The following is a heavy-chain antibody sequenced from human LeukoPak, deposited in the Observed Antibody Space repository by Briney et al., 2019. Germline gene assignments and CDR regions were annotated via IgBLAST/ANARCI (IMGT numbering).Heavy chain of an antibody. V-gene: IGHV1-18*01. CDR3: ARGWSSDRAYYDY. J-gene: IGHJ4*02. CDR2: ISAYNFKT. CDR1: GYTFTNYG. Sequence: ASVKVSCKASGYTFTNYGITWVRQAPGQGLEWMGWISAYNFKTGYAQKLQGRVTMTTDTSTSTVYMELRSLTSDDTAAYYCARGWSSDRAYYDYWGQGTLVTVSS.